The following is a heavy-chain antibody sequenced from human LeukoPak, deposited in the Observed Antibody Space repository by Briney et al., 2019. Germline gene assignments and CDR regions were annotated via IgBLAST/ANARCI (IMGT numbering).Heavy chain of an antibody. CDR2: ISSNGGST. J-gene: IGHJ4*02. CDR1: GFTFSSYA. V-gene: IGHV3-64*01. Sequence: GGSLRLSCAASGFTFSSYAMHWVRQAPGKGLEYVSAISSNGGSTYYANSEKGRFTISRDNSKNTLYLQMGSLRVEDMAVYYCARSTNSGYSSSCPGYWGQGTLVTVSS. CDR3: ARSTNSGYSSSCPGY. D-gene: IGHD6-13*01.